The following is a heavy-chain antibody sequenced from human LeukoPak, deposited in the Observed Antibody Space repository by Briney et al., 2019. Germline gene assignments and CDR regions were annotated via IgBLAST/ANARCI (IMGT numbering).Heavy chain of an antibody. CDR3: ARDGEQWLGFDY. D-gene: IGHD6-19*01. J-gene: IGHJ4*02. CDR1: GFTFSRNS. V-gene: IGHV3-48*01. Sequence: GGSLRLSCAASGFTFSRNSMNWVRQAPGKGLEWVSYISSRSSTIYYADSVKGRFTISRDNAKNSLYLQMNSLRAEDTAVYYCARDGEQWLGFDYWGQGTLVTVSS. CDR2: ISSRSSTI.